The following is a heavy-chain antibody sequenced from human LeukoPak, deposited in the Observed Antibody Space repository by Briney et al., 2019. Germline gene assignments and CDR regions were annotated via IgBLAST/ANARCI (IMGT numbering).Heavy chain of an antibody. J-gene: IGHJ6*03. CDR1: GGSISSYY. V-gene: IGHV4-4*07. D-gene: IGHD3-16*01. CDR2: IYTSGNT. CDR3: ARVRSKDVWRSYGSYYYYYYMDV. Sequence: SETLSLTCTVSGGSISSYYWSWIRQPAGKGLEWIGRIYTSGNTNYNPSLKSRVTMSVDTSKNQFSLKLSSVTAADTAVYYCARVRSKDVWRSYGSYYYYYYMDVWGKGTTVTISS.